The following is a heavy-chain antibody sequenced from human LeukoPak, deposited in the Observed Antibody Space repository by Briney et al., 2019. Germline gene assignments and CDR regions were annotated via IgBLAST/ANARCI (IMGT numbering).Heavy chain of an antibody. V-gene: IGHV3-21*01. CDR1: GFTFGSYS. Sequence: PGGSETLSCAASGFTFGSYSMNWVRQAPGKGLEWVSSISSSSSYIYYADSVKGRFTISRDNAKNSLYLQMNSLRAEDTAVYYCARDLKGAMATWGEGTREPVSS. CDR3: ARDLKGAMAT. J-gene: IGHJ1*01. CDR2: ISSSSSYI. D-gene: IGHD5-18*01.